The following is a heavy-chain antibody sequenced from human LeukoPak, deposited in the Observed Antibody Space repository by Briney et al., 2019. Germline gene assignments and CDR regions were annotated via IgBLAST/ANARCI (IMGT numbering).Heavy chain of an antibody. D-gene: IGHD2-2*01. V-gene: IGHV3-23*01. J-gene: IGHJ6*04. CDR3: AKALGPRRVPAAMDV. CDR2: ISGSGGST. CDR1: GFTFSSYA. Sequence: VGSLRLSCAASGFTFSSYAMSWVRQAPGKGLEWVSAISGSGGSTYYADSVKGRFTISRDNSKNTLYLQMNSLRAEDTAVYYCAKALGPRRVPAAMDVWGKGTTVTVSS.